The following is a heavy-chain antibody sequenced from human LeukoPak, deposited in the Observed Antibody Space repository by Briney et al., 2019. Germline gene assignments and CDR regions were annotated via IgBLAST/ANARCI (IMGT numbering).Heavy chain of an antibody. CDR1: GFTFSSYS. D-gene: IGHD1-26*01. J-gene: IGHJ4*02. CDR2: ISSSSYI. CDR3: ASLGATTLFGSY. Sequence: GGSLRLSCAASGFTFSSYSMNWVRQAPGKGLEWVSSISSSSYIYYADSVKGRFTISRDNAKNSLYLQMNSLRAEDTAVYYCASLGATTLFGSYWGQGTLVTVSS. V-gene: IGHV3-21*01.